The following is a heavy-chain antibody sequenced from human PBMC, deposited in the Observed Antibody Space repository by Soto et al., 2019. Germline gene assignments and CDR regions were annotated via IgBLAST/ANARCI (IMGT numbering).Heavy chain of an antibody. J-gene: IGHJ4*02. CDR1: GFTFSSYA. V-gene: IGHV3-23*01. CDR2: ISGSGGST. Sequence: PGGSLRLSCAASGFTFSSYAMSWVRQAPGKGLEWVSDISGSGGSTYYADSVKGRFTISRDNSKNTLYLQMNSLRAEDTAVYYCALIPGYSSSCQWGQGTLVTVSS. CDR3: ALIPGYSSSCQ. D-gene: IGHD6-13*01.